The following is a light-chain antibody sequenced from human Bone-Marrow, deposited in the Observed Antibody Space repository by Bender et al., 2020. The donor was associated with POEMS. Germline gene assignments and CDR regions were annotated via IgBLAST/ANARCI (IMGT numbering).Light chain of an antibody. CDR3: SAWDGILSGWV. CDR2: GND. V-gene: IGLV1-44*01. J-gene: IGLJ3*02. CDR1: SSNIGGNA. Sequence: QSVLTQPPSASGTPGQRVTISCSGSSSNIGGNAVNWWQQLPGTAPKLLTYGNDQRPSGVPDRFSGSKSGTSASLAISGRQSEDEADYFCSAWDGILSGWVFGGGSELTVL.